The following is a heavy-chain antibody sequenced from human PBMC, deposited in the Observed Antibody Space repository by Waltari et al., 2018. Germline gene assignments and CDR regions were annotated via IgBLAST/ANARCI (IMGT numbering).Heavy chain of an antibody. D-gene: IGHD1-26*01. V-gene: IGHV1-69*14. J-gene: IGHJ4*02. Sequence: QVQLVQSGAAVKKPESSVEVSCKASVGTFSSYAISWVLHPPGQGLEWMGGIIPIFGTANYAQKFQGRVTITADKSTSKAYMELSSLRAEDTAVYYCARVARGIVGATEVIGYFDYWGQGTLVTVSS. CDR1: VGTFSSYA. CDR2: IIPIFGTA. CDR3: ARVARGIVGATEVIGYFDY.